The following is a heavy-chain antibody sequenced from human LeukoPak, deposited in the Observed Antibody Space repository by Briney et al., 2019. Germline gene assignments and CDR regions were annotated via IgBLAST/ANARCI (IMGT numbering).Heavy chain of an antibody. J-gene: IGHJ4*02. CDR2: IYTSGST. CDR1: GGSISSGTYY. Sequence: VKPSQTLSLTCTVSGGSISSGTYYWSWIRQPAGKGLEWIGRIYTSGSTNYNPSLKSRVTISIDTSKNQFSLKLSSVTAADTAVYYCARVGYVSAWYPFDYWGQGTPVLVSS. CDR3: ARVGYVSAWYPFDY. D-gene: IGHD6-19*01. V-gene: IGHV4-61*02.